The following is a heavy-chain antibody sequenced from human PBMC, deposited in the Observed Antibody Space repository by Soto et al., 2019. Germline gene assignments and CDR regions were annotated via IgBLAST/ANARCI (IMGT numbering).Heavy chain of an antibody. CDR3: ARGTYYDFWSGYYRRNWFDP. J-gene: IGHJ5*02. D-gene: IGHD3-3*01. CDR2: MNPNSGNT. V-gene: IGHV1-8*01. CDR1: GYTFTSYD. Sequence: ASVKVTCKASGYTFTSYDINWVRQATGQGLEWMGWMNPNSGNTGYAQKFQGRVTMTRNTSISTAYMELSSLRSEDTAVYYCARGTYYDFWSGYYRRNWFDPWGQGTLVTVS.